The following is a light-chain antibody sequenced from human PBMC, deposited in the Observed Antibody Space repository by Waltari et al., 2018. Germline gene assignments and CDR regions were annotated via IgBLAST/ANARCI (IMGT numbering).Light chain of an antibody. V-gene: IGLV2-14*03. CDR2: DVS. Sequence: QSALTPPASASGSPGQSITISCTGTSSDVGGYNYVSWYQQHPGKAPKLMIYDVSNRPSGVSNRFSGSKSGNTASLTISGLQAEDEADYYCSSYTSSSTLTFGGGTKLTVL. J-gene: IGLJ2*01. CDR3: SSYTSSSTLT. CDR1: SSDVGGYNY.